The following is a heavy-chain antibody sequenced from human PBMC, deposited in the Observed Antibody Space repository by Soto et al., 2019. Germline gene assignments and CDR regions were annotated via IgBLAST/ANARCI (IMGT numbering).Heavy chain of an antibody. Sequence: GESLKISCKGSGYSFTSYWIGWVRQMPGKGLEWMGIIYPGDSDTRYSPSFQGQVTISADKSISTAYLQWSSLKASDTAMYYCARHHGVHDSSGYYYFWGQGTLVTVSS. V-gene: IGHV5-51*01. CDR3: ARHHGVHDSSGYYYF. J-gene: IGHJ4*02. CDR1: GYSFTSYW. D-gene: IGHD3-22*01. CDR2: IYPGDSDT.